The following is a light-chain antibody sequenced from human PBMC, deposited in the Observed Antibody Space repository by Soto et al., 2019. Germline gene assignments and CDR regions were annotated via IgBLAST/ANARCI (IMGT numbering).Light chain of an antibody. CDR3: AVWDDSLSGMV. CDR2: NNN. Sequence: SALPQPPSASGTPGQRVTISCSGRSSNIETNTVDWYPHLPGTAPKVLLFNNNQRPSGVPDRFSGSKSGTSASLAISGLQAEDEADDYGAVWDDSLSGMVFGGGTKLTVL. J-gene: IGLJ2*01. V-gene: IGLV1-44*01. CDR1: SSNIETNT.